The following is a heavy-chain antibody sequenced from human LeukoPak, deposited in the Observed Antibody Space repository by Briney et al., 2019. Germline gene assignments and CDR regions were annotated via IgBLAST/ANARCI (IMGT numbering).Heavy chain of an antibody. CDR1: GGSSSGYY. Sequence: SETLSLTCAVYGGSSSGYYWSWIRQPPGKGLEWIGEINHSGSTNYNPSLKSRVTISVDTSKNQFSLKLSSVTAADTAVYYCARGFGWFDPWGQGTLVTVSS. D-gene: IGHD3-10*01. J-gene: IGHJ5*02. V-gene: IGHV4-34*01. CDR3: ARGFGWFDP. CDR2: INHSGST.